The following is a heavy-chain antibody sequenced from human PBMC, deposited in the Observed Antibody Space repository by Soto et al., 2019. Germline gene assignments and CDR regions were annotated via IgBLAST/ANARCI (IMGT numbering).Heavy chain of an antibody. D-gene: IGHD3-22*01. J-gene: IGHJ4*02. V-gene: IGHV4-30-4*01. Sequence: SVTQSLTCTHSSGSISSGDYYWSWIHLPPRKGLEWIGYIYYSGSTYYNPSLKSRLTISIDTSKKQFSLRLTSVTAADTAVYYCATYDSSGLAFWGQGTLVTVSS. CDR2: IYYSGST. CDR1: SGSISSGDYY. CDR3: ATYDSSGLAF.